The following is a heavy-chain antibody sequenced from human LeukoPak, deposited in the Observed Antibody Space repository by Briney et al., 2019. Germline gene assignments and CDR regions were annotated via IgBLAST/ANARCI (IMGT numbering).Heavy chain of an antibody. Sequence: GGSLRLSCAASGFNFSSYAMHWVRQAPGKGLEYVSAISSNGGSTYYANSVKGRFTISRDNSKNTLYLQMGSLRAEDMAVYYCARGSGWSDYWGQGTLVTVSS. V-gene: IGHV3-64*01. CDR2: ISSNGGST. CDR3: ARGSGWSDY. CDR1: GFNFSSYA. J-gene: IGHJ4*02. D-gene: IGHD6-19*01.